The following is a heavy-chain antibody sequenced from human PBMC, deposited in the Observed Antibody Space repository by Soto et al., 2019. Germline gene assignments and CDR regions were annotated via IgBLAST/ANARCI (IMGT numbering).Heavy chain of an antibody. V-gene: IGHV4-34*01. CDR2: INHSGST. J-gene: IGHJ5*02. CDR3: ARGRSGSYYVGPNWFDP. D-gene: IGHD1-26*01. CDR1: GGSFSGYY. Sequence: SETLSLTCAVYGGSFSGYYWSWIRQPPGKGLEWIGEINHSGSTNYNPSLKSRVTISVDTSKNQFSLKLSSVTAADTAVYYCARGRSGSYYVGPNWFDPWGQGTLVTVSS.